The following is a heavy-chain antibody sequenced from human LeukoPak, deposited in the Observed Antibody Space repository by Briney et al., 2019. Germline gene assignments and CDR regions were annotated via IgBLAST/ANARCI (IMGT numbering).Heavy chain of an antibody. D-gene: IGHD5-18*01. Sequence: PGGSLRLSCAASGFTVSSNYMSWVRQAPGKGLEWVSVIYSCGSTYYADSVKGRFTISRDNSKNTLYLQMNSLRAEDTAVYYCASSIDSYGYETGLDYWGQGTLVTVSS. CDR2: IYSCGST. V-gene: IGHV3-53*01. J-gene: IGHJ4*02. CDR3: ASSIDSYGYETGLDY. CDR1: GFTVSSNY.